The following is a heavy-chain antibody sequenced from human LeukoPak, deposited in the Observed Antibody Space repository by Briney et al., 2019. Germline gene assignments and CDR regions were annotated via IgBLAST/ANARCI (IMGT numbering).Heavy chain of an antibody. J-gene: IGHJ6*03. D-gene: IGHD4-17*01. V-gene: IGHV1-69*13. CDR1: GGTFSSYA. CDR3: ASPYGDYDYYYMDV. CDR2: IIPIFGTA. Sequence: SVKVSCKASGGTFSSYAISWVRQAPGQGLEWMGGIIPIFGTANYAQKFQGRVTITADESTSTAYMELSSLRSEDTAVYYCASPYGDYDYYYMDVWGKGTTVTISS.